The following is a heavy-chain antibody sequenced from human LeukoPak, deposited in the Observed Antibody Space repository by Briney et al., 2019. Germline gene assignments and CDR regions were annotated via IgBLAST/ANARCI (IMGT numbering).Heavy chain of an antibody. J-gene: IGHJ4*02. V-gene: IGHV5-51*01. D-gene: IGHD2-2*01. CDR1: GYSCTNYW. CDR2: VYPDDSDT. CDR3: AIGGDSSTSCYRCFNH. Sequence: GESLKISCEGSGYSCTNYWIGWVRQMPGKGLEWLGVVYPDDSDTRYSPSFQGQVTISDDKSIGTAYLQWSSLKASDTAMYYCAIGGDSSTSCYRCFNHWGQGTLVTVSS.